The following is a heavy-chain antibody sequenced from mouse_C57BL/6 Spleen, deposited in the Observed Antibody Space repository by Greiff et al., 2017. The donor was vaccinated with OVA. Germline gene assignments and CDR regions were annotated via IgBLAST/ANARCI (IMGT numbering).Heavy chain of an antibody. V-gene: IGHV14-3*01. J-gene: IGHJ3*01. CDR2: IDPENGNT. CDR1: GFTFKNYY. CDR3: ASEDRGKGSDY. Sequence: EVQLQQSGAELVRPGASVKLSCTASGFTFKNYYMHWVKQRPEQGLEWIGWIDPENGNTKYAPKFKGKATITADTSSTTAYMKLSSVTSEDTAFDYCASEDRGKGSDYWGQGTLVTVSA.